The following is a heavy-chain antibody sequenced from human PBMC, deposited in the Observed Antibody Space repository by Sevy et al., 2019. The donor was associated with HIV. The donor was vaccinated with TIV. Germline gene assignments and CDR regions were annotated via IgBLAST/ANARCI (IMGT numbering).Heavy chain of an antibody. CDR1: GGSIISVNW. V-gene: IGHV4-4*02. Sequence: SETLSLTCAVSGGSIISVNWWHWVRQSPGKGLEWIGEIYHSESTNYNPSLKSPVTISVDNSKNQFSLNLYSVTAADTAVYYCARGGETPRGFDPWGQGSLVTVSS. J-gene: IGHJ5*02. D-gene: IGHD3-16*01. CDR2: IYHSEST. CDR3: ARGGETPRGFDP.